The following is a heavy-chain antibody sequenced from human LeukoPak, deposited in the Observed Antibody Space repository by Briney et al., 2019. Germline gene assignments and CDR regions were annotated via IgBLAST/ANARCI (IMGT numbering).Heavy chain of an antibody. CDR3: ARGGVYSSGSYYLYYFDY. J-gene: IGHJ4*02. CDR2: ISYDGSNK. Sequence: GGSLRLSRVASGFTFSSYAMHWVRQAPGKGLEWVALISYDGSNKYYADSVKGRFTISRDNSKNTLYLQMNSLRAEDTAVYYCARGGVYSSGSYYLYYFDYWGQGTLVTVSS. CDR1: GFTFSSYA. D-gene: IGHD6-19*01. V-gene: IGHV3-30-3*01.